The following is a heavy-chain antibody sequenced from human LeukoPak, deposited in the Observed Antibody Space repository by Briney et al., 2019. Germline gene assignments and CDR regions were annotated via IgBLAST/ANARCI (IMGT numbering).Heavy chain of an antibody. CDR2: ISAYNGNT. CDR3: ARDGNGYYDFWSGDAFDI. V-gene: IGHV1-18*01. Sequence: GASVKVSCKASGYTFTNYGISWVRQAPGQGLEWMGWISAYNGNTNYAQKLQGRVTMTTDTSTSTAYMELRSLRSDDTAVYYCARDGNGYYDFWSGDAFDIWGQGTMVTVSS. CDR1: GYTFTNYG. D-gene: IGHD3-3*01. J-gene: IGHJ3*02.